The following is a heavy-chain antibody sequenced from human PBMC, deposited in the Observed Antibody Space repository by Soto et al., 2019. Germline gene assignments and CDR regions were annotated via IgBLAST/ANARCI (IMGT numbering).Heavy chain of an antibody. CDR3: ARSRPQLLWFGEFQHPNYYYGMDV. V-gene: IGHV1-69*06. CDR2: IIPIFGTA. D-gene: IGHD3-10*01. Sequence: GASVKVSCKASGGTFSSYAISRVRQAPGQGLEWMGGIIPIFGTANYAQKFQGRVTITADKSTSTAYMELSSLRSEDTAVYYCARSRPQLLWFGEFQHPNYYYGMDVWGQGTTVTVSS. CDR1: GGTFSSYA. J-gene: IGHJ6*02.